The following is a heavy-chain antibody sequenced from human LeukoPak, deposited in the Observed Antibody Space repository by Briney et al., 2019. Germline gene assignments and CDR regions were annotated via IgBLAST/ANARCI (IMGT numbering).Heavy chain of an antibody. CDR3: AISPVYYDILTGYYKASPLDY. J-gene: IGHJ4*02. CDR2: INTNTGNP. CDR1: GDTFSSSV. D-gene: IGHD3-9*01. Sequence: GASVKVSCKASGDTFSSSVISWVRQAPGQGLEWMGWINTNTGNPTSAQGFTGRFVFSLDTSVSTAYLQISSLKAEDTAVYYCAISPVYYDILTGYYKASPLDYWGQGTLVTVSS. V-gene: IGHV7-4-1*02.